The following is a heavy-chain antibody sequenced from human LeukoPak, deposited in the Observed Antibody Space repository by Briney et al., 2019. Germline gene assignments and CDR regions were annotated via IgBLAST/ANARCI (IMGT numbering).Heavy chain of an antibody. Sequence: GESLKISCQGSGSSFTSYWIGWVRQLPGKGLEWMGIIYPGDSDTRYSPSFQGQVTISADKSISTAYLQWSSLKASDTAMYYCARRDYDILTGYYNYFDYWGQGTLVTVSS. V-gene: IGHV5-51*01. CDR2: IYPGDSDT. J-gene: IGHJ4*02. CDR1: GSSFTSYW. D-gene: IGHD3-9*01. CDR3: ARRDYDILTGYYNYFDY.